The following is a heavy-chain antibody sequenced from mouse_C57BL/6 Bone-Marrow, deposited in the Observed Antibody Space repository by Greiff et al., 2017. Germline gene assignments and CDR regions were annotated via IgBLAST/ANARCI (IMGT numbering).Heavy chain of an antibody. CDR3: ARKEGRYHSWFAY. CDR2: IDPSDSYT. Sequence: QVQLQQPGAELVRPGTSVKLSCKASGYTFTSYWMHWVKQRPGQGLEWIGVIDPSDSYTNYNQKFKGKATLTVDTSSSTAYMQLSSLTSEDSAVYYCARKEGRYHSWFAYWGQGTLVTVSA. D-gene: IGHD5-1-1*01. CDR1: GYTFTSYW. J-gene: IGHJ3*01. V-gene: IGHV1-59*01.